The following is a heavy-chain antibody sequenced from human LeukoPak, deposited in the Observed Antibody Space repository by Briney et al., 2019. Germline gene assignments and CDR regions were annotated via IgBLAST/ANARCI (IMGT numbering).Heavy chain of an antibody. Sequence: PGGSLRLSCAASGFTFSSYWMYWVRQAPGKGPVWVARINTDGSSLNYADSVKGRFTISRDNAKNTLYLQMNSLGAEDTAVYYCARAWFDPWGQGTLVTVSS. J-gene: IGHJ5*02. CDR1: GFTFSSYW. V-gene: IGHV3-74*01. CDR3: ARAWFDP. CDR2: INTDGSSL.